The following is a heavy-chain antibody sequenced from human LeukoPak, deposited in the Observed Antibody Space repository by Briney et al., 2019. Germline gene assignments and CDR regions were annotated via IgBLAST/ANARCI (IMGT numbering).Heavy chain of an antibody. J-gene: IGHJ4*02. V-gene: IGHV1-2*04. CDR3: ARDPSNSRGYRIYFDF. CDR1: GYTFTGYY. D-gene: IGHD3-22*01. Sequence: ASVKVSCKASGYTFTGYYMHWVRQAPGQGLEWMGWINPNSGGTNYAQKFQGWVTMTRDTSISTAYMELSRLRSDDTAVYYCARDPSNSRGYRIYFDFWGQGTLVTVS. CDR2: INPNSGGT.